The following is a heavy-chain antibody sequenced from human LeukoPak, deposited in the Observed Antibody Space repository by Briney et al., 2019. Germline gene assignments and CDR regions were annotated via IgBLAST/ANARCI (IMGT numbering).Heavy chain of an antibody. CDR2: MNPNSGNT. D-gene: IGHD3-22*01. CDR3: ARETHYYDSSGYRPIDY. V-gene: IGHV1-8*01. J-gene: IGHJ4*02. Sequence: ASVKVSCKASGYTFTSYDINWVRQATGQGLEWMGWMNPNSGNTGYAQKFQGRVTMTRNTSISTAYMELSSLRSEDTAVYYCARETHYYDSSGYRPIDYWGQRTLVTVSS. CDR1: GYTFTSYD.